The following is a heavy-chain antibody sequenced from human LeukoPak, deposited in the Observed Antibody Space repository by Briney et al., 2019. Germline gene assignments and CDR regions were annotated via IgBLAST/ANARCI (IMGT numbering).Heavy chain of an antibody. V-gene: IGHV5-51*01. CDR3: ARAYYYDSSGYLYYFDY. CDR2: IYPGDSDT. Sequence: GESLKISCKGSGYSFTSYWIGWVRQMPGKGLEWMGIIYPGDSDTRYSPSIQGQVTISADKSISTAYLQWSSLKASDTAMYYCARAYYYDSSGYLYYFDYWGQGTLVTVSS. CDR1: GYSFTSYW. D-gene: IGHD3-22*01. J-gene: IGHJ4*02.